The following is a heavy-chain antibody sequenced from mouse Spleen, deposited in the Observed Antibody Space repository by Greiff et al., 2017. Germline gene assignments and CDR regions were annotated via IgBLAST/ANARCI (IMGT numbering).Heavy chain of an antibody. J-gene: IGHJ3*01. CDR3: ARSDYYGSSVAY. CDR1: GYTFTSYT. CDR2: INPSSGYT. V-gene: IGHV1-4*01. D-gene: IGHD1-1*01. Sequence: QVQLQQSGAELARPGASVKMSCKASGYTFTSYTMHWVKQRPGQGLEWIGYINPSSGYTKYNQKFKDKATLTADKSSSTAYMQLSSLTSEDSAVYYCARSDYYGSSVAYWGQGTLVTVSA.